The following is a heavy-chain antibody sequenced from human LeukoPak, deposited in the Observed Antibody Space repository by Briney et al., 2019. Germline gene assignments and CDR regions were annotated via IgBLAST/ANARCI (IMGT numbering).Heavy chain of an antibody. J-gene: IGHJ3*02. Sequence: SETLSLTCTVSGGSISSGSYYWSWIRQPAGKGLEWIGRIYTSGSTNYNPSLKSRVTISVDTSKNQFSLKLSSVTAADTAVYYCVRSLQQHDAFDIWGQGTMVTVSS. V-gene: IGHV4-61*02. D-gene: IGHD6-13*01. CDR2: IYTSGST. CDR3: VRSLQQHDAFDI. CDR1: GGSISSGSYY.